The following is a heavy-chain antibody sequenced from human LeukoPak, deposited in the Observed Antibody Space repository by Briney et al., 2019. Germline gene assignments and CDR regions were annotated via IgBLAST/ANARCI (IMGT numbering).Heavy chain of an antibody. CDR3: ARANWNDGGEVAY. D-gene: IGHD1-1*01. Sequence: PGGSRRLSCVASGFTFSNYAMTWVRQAPGKGLEWVSGISGSGTYTYYSDSVRGRFTISRDNSKNTLYLQMDTLRAEDTAVYYCARANWNDGGEVAYWGQGTLGSVSS. CDR2: ISGSGTYT. V-gene: IGHV3-23*01. CDR1: GFTFSNYA. J-gene: IGHJ4*02.